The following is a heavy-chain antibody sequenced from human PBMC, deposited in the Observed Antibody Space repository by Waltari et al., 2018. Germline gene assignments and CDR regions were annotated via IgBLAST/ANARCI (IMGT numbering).Heavy chain of an antibody. CDR2: IYYSGST. Sequence: QVQLQESGPGLVKPSETLSLTCTVSGGSISSYYWSWIRQPPGKGLEWIGYIYYSGSTNYSPSLKSRVTISVDTSKNQFSLKLSSVTAADTAVYYCARSDLAYCGGDCYRGWFDPWGQGTLVTVSS. CDR1: GGSISSYY. CDR3: ARSDLAYCGGDCYRGWFDP. V-gene: IGHV4-59*01. D-gene: IGHD2-21*02. J-gene: IGHJ5*02.